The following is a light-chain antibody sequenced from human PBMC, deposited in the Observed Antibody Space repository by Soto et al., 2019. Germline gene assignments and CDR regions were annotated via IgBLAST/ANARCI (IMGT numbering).Light chain of an antibody. CDR2: WAS. CDR3: QQYYSFPRT. CDR1: QSVLSSSTYKNY. J-gene: IGKJ1*01. V-gene: IGKV4-1*01. Sequence: DIVMTQSPDSLAVSLGERATINCKSIQSVLSSSTYKNYLAWYQHKSGQPPRLLIYWASTRESGVPDRFSGRGSGTDFTLTISSLQAEDVAVYFCQQYYSFPRTFGQGTKVDI.